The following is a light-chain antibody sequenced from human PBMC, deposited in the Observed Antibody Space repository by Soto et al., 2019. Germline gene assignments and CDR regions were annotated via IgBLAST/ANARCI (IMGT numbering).Light chain of an antibody. J-gene: IGKJ1*01. CDR2: AAS. CDR1: QGIRND. Sequence: DIQMTQFPSSLSASVGDRVTITCRASQGIRNDVGWYRQKPGKAPKRLIYAASSLQSGVPSRFSGSGHGTEFTLEISSLHAEDSPTFYCLHHITYPLTFGQGTKVEIK. V-gene: IGKV1-17*01. CDR3: LHHITYPLT.